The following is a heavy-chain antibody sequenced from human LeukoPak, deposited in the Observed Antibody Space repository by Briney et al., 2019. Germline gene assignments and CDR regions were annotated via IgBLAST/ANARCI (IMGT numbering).Heavy chain of an antibody. CDR1: GGFISSGGYY. CDR3: ARTSIVVVVAAPYYFDY. J-gene: IGHJ4*02. D-gene: IGHD2-15*01. Sequence: SETLSHTCTVSGGFISSGGYYWSWIRQLPGKGLEWIGYIYYSGSTYYNPSLKSRVTISVDTSKNQFSLRLRSVTAADTAVYYCARTSIVVVVAAPYYFDYWGQGTLVTVSS. V-gene: IGHV4-31*03. CDR2: IYYSGST.